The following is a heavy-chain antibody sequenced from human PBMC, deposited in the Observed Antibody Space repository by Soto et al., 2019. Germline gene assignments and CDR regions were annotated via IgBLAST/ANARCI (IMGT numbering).Heavy chain of an antibody. J-gene: IGHJ4*02. CDR1: GFTFSSYG. CDR3: ARGGHFVVVAEGAFDY. Sequence: QVQLVESGGGVVQPGRSLRLSCAASGFTFSSYGMHWVRQAPGKGLEWVAVIWYDGSNKYYADSVKGRFTISRDNSKNTLYLEMNSRGAEDTAVYSGARGGHFVVVAEGAFDYWGQGPLVPVSS. D-gene: IGHD2-21*01. V-gene: IGHV3-33*01. CDR2: IWYDGSNK.